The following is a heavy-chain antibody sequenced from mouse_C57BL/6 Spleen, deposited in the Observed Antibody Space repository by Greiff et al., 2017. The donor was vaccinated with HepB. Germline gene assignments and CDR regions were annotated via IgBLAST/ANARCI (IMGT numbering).Heavy chain of an antibody. CDR3: ARIKKIVATYFDY. D-gene: IGHD1-1*01. CDR2: TNPTNGRT. J-gene: IGHJ2*01. V-gene: IGHV1S81*02. Sequence: VQLQQSGAELVKAGASVKMSCKASGYTFTSYWMHWVKQRRGQGLEWFAETNPTNGRTYYNEKFKSKATLTVDKSSSTAYMLLSRPTFEDSAVYYCARIKKIVATYFDYWGQGTTLTVSS. CDR1: GYTFTSYW.